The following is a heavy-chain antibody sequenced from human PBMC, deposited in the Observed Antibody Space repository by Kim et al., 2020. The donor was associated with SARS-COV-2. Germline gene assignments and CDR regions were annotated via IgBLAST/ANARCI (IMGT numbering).Heavy chain of an antibody. CDR3: AREPHTYYYGSGSGRGAFDN. Sequence: GGSLRLSCAASGFTFSGYDMSWIRQAPGKGLEWVSYISSSSSCTNYADSVKGRFTISRDNAKNSLYLQMNSLRAEDTAVYYCAREPHTYYYGSGSGRGAFDNWGQGTMVTVSS. J-gene: IGHJ3*02. CDR2: ISSSSSCT. D-gene: IGHD3-10*01. CDR1: GFTFSGYD. V-gene: IGHV3-11*06.